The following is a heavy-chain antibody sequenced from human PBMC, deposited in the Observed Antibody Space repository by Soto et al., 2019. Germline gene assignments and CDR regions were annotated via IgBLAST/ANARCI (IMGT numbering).Heavy chain of an antibody. CDR3: AREMAGVASGYGMDV. CDR1: VYTFTSYA. D-gene: IGHD6-25*01. V-gene: IGHV1-18*01. CDR2: ISAYNGNT. J-gene: IGHJ6*02. Sequence: ASVKVSCRAFVYTFTSYAISWVRQAPGQGLEWMGRISAYNGNTNYAQKLQGRVTMTTDTSTSTAYMELRSLRSDDTAIYYCAREMAGVASGYGMDVWGQGTTVTVSS.